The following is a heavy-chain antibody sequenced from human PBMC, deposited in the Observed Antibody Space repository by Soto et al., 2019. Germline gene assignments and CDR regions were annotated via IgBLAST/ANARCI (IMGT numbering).Heavy chain of an antibody. CDR3: TTEEQWLGPNDY. CDR1: GFTFSNTW. D-gene: IGHD6-19*01. V-gene: IGHV3-15*01. J-gene: IGHJ4*02. CDR2: IKSKTDGGTT. Sequence: EVQLVESGGGLVKPGGSLRLSCAASGFTFSNTWMRWVRKDLGYGLEWVGRIKSKTDGGTTDYAAPVKGRFTISRDDSKNTLYLQMNSLKTEHTAVYYCTTEEQWLGPNDYWGQGTLVTVSS.